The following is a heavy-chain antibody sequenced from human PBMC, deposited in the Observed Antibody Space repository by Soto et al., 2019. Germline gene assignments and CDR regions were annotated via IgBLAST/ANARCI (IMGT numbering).Heavy chain of an antibody. CDR1: GYTFTSYY. Sequence: QVQLVQSGAEVKKPGASVKVSCKASGYTFTSYYMHWVRRAPGQGLELMGIINPSGGSTSYAQKLQGRVNMTRDTSTSTVYMELSSLGSEDTAVYYCARDRASATKVSHGCFDTWGQGTLVTVSS. V-gene: IGHV1-46*01. J-gene: IGHJ5*02. CDR2: INPSGGST. D-gene: IGHD4-17*01. CDR3: ARDRASATKVSHGCFDT.